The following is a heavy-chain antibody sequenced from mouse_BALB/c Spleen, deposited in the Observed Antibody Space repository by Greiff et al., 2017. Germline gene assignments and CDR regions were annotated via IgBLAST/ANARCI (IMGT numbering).Heavy chain of an antibody. D-gene: IGHD2-14*01. Sequence: EVKLQESGAELVKPGASVKLSCTASGFNIKDTYMHWVKQRPEQGLEWIGRIDPANGNTKYDPKFQGKATITADTSSNTAYLQLSSLTSEDTAVYYCARGYRYDYAMDYWGQGTSVTVSS. CDR3: ARGYRYDYAMDY. J-gene: IGHJ4*01. CDR1: GFNIKDTY. V-gene: IGHV14-3*02. CDR2: IDPANGNT.